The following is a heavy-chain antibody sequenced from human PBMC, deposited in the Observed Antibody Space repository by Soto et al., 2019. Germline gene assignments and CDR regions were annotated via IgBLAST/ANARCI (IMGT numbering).Heavy chain of an antibody. D-gene: IGHD3-10*01. J-gene: IGHJ4*02. CDR1: GDTFSGYP. CDR2: IIPVFGTT. Sequence: QVQLVQSGAELKKPGSSVKVSCKASGDTFSGYPINWVRQAPGEGLEWMGRIIPVFGTTNDSQRFEGRVTFTADDSTNTAYMELRGLLSEETAVYYCARDGGFGELKYWGPGAQVTGSS. CDR3: ARDGGFGELKY. V-gene: IGHV1-69*18.